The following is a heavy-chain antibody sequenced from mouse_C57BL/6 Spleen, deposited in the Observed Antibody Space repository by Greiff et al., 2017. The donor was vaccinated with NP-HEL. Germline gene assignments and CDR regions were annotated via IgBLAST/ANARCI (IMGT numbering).Heavy chain of an antibody. V-gene: IGHV5-4*03. CDR3: ARAAMIMDAMDY. CDR2: ISDGGSYT. Sequence: EVKLMESGGGLVKPGGSLKLSCAASGFTFSSYAMSWVRQTPEKRLEWVATISDGGSYTYYPDNVKGRFTISRDNAKNNLYLQMSHLKSEDTAMYYCARAAMIMDAMDYWGQGTSVTVSS. D-gene: IGHD2-4*01. J-gene: IGHJ4*01. CDR1: GFTFSSYA.